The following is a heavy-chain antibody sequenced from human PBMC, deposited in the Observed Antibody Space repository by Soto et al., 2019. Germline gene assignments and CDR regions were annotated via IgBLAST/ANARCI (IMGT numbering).Heavy chain of an antibody. D-gene: IGHD2-15*01. CDR3: VVAAQPYCFDY. V-gene: IGHV1-18*01. Sequence: QVQLVQSGAEVKKPGASVKVSCKASGYTFTSYGISWVRQAPGQGLEWMGWISAYNGNTNYAQKLQGRVTMTTDTSTSTADMELRSLRSDDTAVYYCVVAAQPYCFDYWGQGTMVTVSS. CDR1: GYTFTSYG. J-gene: IGHJ4*02. CDR2: ISAYNGNT.